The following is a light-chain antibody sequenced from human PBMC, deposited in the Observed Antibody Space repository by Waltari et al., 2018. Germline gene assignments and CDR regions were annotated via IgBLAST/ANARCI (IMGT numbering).Light chain of an antibody. V-gene: IGLV3-10*01. J-gene: IGLJ3*02. CDR3: YSRDHSGDQRV. Sequence: SYELTQPPSVSVSPGQTARITCSGNALPQKYAYWFQQKSGQAPVLVIYEDRKRPPGILGRFVGVTADIIAIITINGTQVENDGDYYWYSRDHSGDQRVCGGGTMLTVL. CDR1: ALPQKY. CDR2: EDR.